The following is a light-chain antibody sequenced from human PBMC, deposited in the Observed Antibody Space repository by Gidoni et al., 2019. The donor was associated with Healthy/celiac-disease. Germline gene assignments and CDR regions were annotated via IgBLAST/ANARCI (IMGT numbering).Light chain of an antibody. CDR3: AAWDDSLNGWV. Sequence: QSVLTQPPSASGTSGQRVTISCSGSSPNIGSNTVNWYQQLPGPAPKLLIYSNNQRPSGVPDRFSGSKSGTSASLAISGLQSEDEADYYCAAWDDSLNGWVFGGGTKLTVL. CDR2: SNN. J-gene: IGLJ3*02. V-gene: IGLV1-44*01. CDR1: SPNIGSNT.